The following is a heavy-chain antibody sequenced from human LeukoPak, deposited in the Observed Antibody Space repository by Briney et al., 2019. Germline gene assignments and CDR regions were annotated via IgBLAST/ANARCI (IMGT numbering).Heavy chain of an antibody. CDR3: AKDHRGSYLDY. CDR1: GFTFSSYG. Sequence: GGSLRLSCAASGFTFSSYGMHWVRQAPGKGLAWVAFIRYDGSNKYYAHSVKGRFTISRDNSKNTLYLQMNSLRAEDTAVYYCAKDHRGSYLDYWGQGTLVTVSS. J-gene: IGHJ4*02. V-gene: IGHV3-30*02. CDR2: IRYDGSNK. D-gene: IGHD1-26*01.